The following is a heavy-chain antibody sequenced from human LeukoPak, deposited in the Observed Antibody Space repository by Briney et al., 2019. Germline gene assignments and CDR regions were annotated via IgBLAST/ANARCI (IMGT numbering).Heavy chain of an antibody. CDR3: ARGNAYCGGDCSRNDAFDI. Sequence: GGSLRLSCAASGFTFSSYDMHWVRQATGKGLEWVSAIGTAGDTYYPGSVKGRFTISRENAKNSLYLQMNSLRAGDTAVHYCARGNAYCGGDCSRNDAFDIWGQGTMVTVSS. CDR2: IGTAGDT. D-gene: IGHD2-21*02. CDR1: GFTFSSYD. J-gene: IGHJ3*02. V-gene: IGHV3-13*04.